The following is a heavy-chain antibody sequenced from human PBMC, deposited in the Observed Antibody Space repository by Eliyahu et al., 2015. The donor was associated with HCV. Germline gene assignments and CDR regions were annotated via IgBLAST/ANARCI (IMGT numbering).Heavy chain of an antibody. CDR3: AKAPKTWYYFDY. Sequence: EVQLLESGGGLVQPGXXLRLSCTASGXPFSNYAMXWVRQAPGKGLEWVSSIRGSGDTTYYADSVKGRFTISRDNSKNTLYLQMNSLRAEDTAVYYCAKAPKTWYYFDYWGQGTLVTVSS. CDR2: IRGSGDTT. V-gene: IGHV3-23*01. CDR1: GXPFSNYA. J-gene: IGHJ4*02.